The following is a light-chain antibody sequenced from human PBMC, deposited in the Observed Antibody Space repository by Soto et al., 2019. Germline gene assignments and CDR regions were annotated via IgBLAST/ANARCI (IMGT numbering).Light chain of an antibody. CDR2: GAS. J-gene: IGKJ5*01. Sequence: EIVMTQSPATLSVSPGEGATLSCRSSQSVSSKLAWYQQKPGQAPRLLIDGASSRATGIPDRFSGSGSGTDFTLIISRLEPEDFAVYYCQQYEKWPPSITFGQGTRLEIK. CDR3: QQYEKWPPSIT. CDR1: QSVSSK. V-gene: IGKV3D-15*01.